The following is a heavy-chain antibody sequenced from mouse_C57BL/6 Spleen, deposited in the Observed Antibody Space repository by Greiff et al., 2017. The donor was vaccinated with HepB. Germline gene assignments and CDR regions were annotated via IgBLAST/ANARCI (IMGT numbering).Heavy chain of an antibody. CDR1: AYTFTDYE. J-gene: IGHJ2*01. Sequence: VQLQQSGAELVRPGASVTLSCKASAYTFTDYEMHWVKQTPVHGLEWIGAIDPETGGTAYNQKFKGKAILTADKSSSTAYMELRSLTSEDSAVYYCTRGGITTVRDYFDYWGQGTTLTVSS. CDR2: IDPETGGT. D-gene: IGHD1-1*01. CDR3: TRGGITTVRDYFDY. V-gene: IGHV1-15*01.